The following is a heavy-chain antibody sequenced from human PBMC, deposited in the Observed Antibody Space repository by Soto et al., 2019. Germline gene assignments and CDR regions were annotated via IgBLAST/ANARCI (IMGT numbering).Heavy chain of an antibody. V-gene: IGHV3-11*01. Sequence: QVQLVESGGGLVEPGGSLRLSCAASGFIFTDYSMTWIRQAPGKGLEWVSYISNGDETTHYADSVKGRFIVSRDNSKNTLYLQMDSLRAEDTAVYYCANWGKSGSDFWGQGTLVTVSS. CDR2: ISNGDETT. D-gene: IGHD3-16*01. J-gene: IGHJ4*02. CDR3: ANWGKSGSDF. CDR1: GFIFTDYS.